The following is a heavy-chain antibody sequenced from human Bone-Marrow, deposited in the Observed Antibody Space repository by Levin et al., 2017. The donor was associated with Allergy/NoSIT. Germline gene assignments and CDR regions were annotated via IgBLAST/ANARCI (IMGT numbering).Heavy chain of an antibody. CDR2: IYWDDDK. J-gene: IGHJ4*02. CDR1: AFSLSTRGEG. D-gene: IGHD2/OR15-2a*01. V-gene: IGHV2-5*02. CDR3: ARRRPHASDIYTGYYFD. Sequence: SGPTLVKPTQTLTLTCTFSAFSLSTRGEGVGWIRQPPGKALEWLALIYWDDDKRYSPSLKSRLTISKDTSRNQVVLTMTNMDPVDTGTYYGARRRPHASDIYTGYYFDWGQGALVTVSS.